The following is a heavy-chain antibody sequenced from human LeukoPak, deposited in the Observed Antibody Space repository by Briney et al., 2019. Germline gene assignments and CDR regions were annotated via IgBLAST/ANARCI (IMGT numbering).Heavy chain of an antibody. CDR1: GGSFSGYY. Sequence: PSETLSLTCAVYGGSFSGYYWSWIRQPPGKGLEWIGEINHSGSTNYNPSLKSRVTISVDTSKNQFSLKLSSVTAADTAVYYCAIGPEPYYFDYWGQGTLVTVSS. CDR3: AIGPEPYYFDY. J-gene: IGHJ4*02. V-gene: IGHV4-34*01. CDR2: INHSGST.